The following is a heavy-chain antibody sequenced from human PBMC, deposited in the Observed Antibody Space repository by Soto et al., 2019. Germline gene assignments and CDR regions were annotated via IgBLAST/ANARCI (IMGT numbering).Heavy chain of an antibody. J-gene: IGHJ3*02. D-gene: IGHD4-17*01. CDR2: IYSSENT. V-gene: IGHV4-39*01. CDR3: ARRYGYAFDI. Sequence: SETLSLTYTVSGGSVSSSSYSWGWIRQSPGKGLEWIGTIYSSENTYYNPSLLSRVTISVDTSKNEFSLRLSSVTAADTAVYYCARRYGYAFDIWGQGTMVT. CDR1: GGSVSSSSYS.